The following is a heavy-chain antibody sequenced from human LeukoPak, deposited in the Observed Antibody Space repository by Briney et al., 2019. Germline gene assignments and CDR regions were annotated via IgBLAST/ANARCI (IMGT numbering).Heavy chain of an antibody. CDR2: IKEDGSDK. D-gene: IGHD3-3*01. J-gene: IGHJ4*02. V-gene: IGHV3-7*03. CDR1: GFTFSNYW. Sequence: GGSLRLSCAASGFTFSNYWMSWIRQTPGKGLEWVANIKEDGSDKYYVDSLKGRFTISRDNAKNSLYLQMNSLRAEDTAVYYCAKDRTRQAYWGQGTLVTVSS. CDR3: AKDRTRQAY.